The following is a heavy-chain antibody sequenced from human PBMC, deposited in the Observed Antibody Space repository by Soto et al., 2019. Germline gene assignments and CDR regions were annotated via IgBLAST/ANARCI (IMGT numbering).Heavy chain of an antibody. V-gene: IGHV5-10-1*01. CDR3: ARRPGTTYYYYGMDV. J-gene: IGHJ6*02. Sequence: GESLKISCKGSGYSFTSYWINWVRQMPGKGLEWMGRIDPSDSYTNYSPSFQGHVTISADKSISTAYLQWSSLKASDTAMYYCARRPGTTYYYYGMDVWGQGTTVTVSS. CDR1: GYSFTSYW. D-gene: IGHD1-1*01. CDR2: IDPSDSYT.